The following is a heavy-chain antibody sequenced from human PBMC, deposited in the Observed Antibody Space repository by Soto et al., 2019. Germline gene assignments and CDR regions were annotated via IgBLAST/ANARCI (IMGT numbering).Heavy chain of an antibody. J-gene: IGHJ4*02. V-gene: IGHV4-31*03. CDR2: ISFSGST. D-gene: IGHD1-26*01. CDR3: ASQVYSGSFSDYFDY. Sequence: ASETLSLTCTVSGVSISSGDYYWSWIRQHPGKGLEWIGYISFSGSTYYNPSLKSRVTISVDTSKNQFSLKLTSVTAADTAVYYCASQVYSGSFSDYFDYWGQGTLVTVSS. CDR1: GVSISSGDYY.